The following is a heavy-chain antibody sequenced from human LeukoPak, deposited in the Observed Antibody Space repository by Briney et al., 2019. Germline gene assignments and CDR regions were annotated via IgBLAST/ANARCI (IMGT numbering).Heavy chain of an antibody. Sequence: GRSLRLSCAASGFTFDDYAMHWGRQAPGKGLEWVSGISWNSGSIDYADSVKGRFTISRDNAKNSLYLQMNSLRAEDTALYYCAKDIGEGAVAASDYYYGMDVWGQGTTVTVSS. CDR2: ISWNSGSI. J-gene: IGHJ6*02. CDR3: AKDIGEGAVAASDYYYGMDV. CDR1: GFTFDDYA. V-gene: IGHV3-9*01. D-gene: IGHD6-19*01.